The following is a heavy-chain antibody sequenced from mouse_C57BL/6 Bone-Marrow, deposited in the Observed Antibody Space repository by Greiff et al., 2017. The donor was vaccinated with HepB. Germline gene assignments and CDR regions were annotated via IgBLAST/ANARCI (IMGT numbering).Heavy chain of an antibody. V-gene: IGHV5-6*01. CDR1: GFTFSTSG. CDR2: INTGGTYT. CDR3: TRDRFDYYFDY. Sequence: EVKLMESGGDLVKPGGSLKLSCVASGFTFSTSGMSWVRQTPDKRLEWVATINTGGTYTYYPASVKGRFTISKDTAKNTLFLQMNRLKSEDSAIYYCTRDRFDYYFDYWGQGTTLTVTS. D-gene: IGHD2-14*01. J-gene: IGHJ2*01.